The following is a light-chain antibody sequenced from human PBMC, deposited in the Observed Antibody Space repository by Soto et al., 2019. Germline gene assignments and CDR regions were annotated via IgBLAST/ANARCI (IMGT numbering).Light chain of an antibody. CDR1: SSDVGGYDL. Sequence: QSALTQPASVSGSLGQSITISCTGSSSDVGGYDLASWYQQHPGKAPQFLIYEVSKRPPGISARFSGSKSGNTASLTISGLQAEDEADYYCCSYAGRTTFHVFGTGTKVTVL. CDR2: EVS. J-gene: IGLJ1*01. V-gene: IGLV2-23*02. CDR3: CSYAGRTTFHV.